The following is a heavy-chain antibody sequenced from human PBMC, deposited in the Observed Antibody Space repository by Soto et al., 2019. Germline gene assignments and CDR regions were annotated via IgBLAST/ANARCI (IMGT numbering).Heavy chain of an antibody. D-gene: IGHD6-6*01. V-gene: IGHV3-30*04. CDR1: GFTFSSYA. Sequence: QVQLVESGGGVVQPGRSVRLSCAASGFTFSSYAMHWVRQAPGKGLEWVAVMSYDGSHKDYADSVKGRFTISRDNSKNTLYLQMDSLRPEDTAMYYCARDGSIAARRGFTYWGQGTLVTVSS. CDR3: ARDGSIAARRGFTY. J-gene: IGHJ4*02. CDR2: MSYDGSHK.